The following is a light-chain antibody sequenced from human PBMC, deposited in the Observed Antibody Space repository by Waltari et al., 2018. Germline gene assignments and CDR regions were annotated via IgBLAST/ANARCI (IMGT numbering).Light chain of an antibody. V-gene: IGLV4-60*03. CDR3: ESWDSNTPGV. J-gene: IGLJ3*02. Sequence: QPVLTQPSSASASLGSSVKLTRTPRSGHTNHIITWHPQQPGKAPRYLMKLAGSGRYNKGRGVPDRFSGSSPGADRHLTTANPPTEDEAYYYCESWDSNTPGVFGGGTKLTVL. CDR1: SGHTNHI. CDR2: LAGSGRY.